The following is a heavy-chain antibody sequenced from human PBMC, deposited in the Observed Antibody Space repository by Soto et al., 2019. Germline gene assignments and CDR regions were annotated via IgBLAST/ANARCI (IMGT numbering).Heavy chain of an antibody. J-gene: IGHJ4*02. D-gene: IGHD6-6*01. CDR3: AKDHALIEYSSSSGGLDY. CDR2: ISYDGSNK. Sequence: GGSLRLSCAASGFTFSSYGMHWVRQAPGKGLEWVAVISYDGSNKYYADSVKGRFTISRDNSKNTLYLQMNSLRAEDTAVYYCAKDHALIEYSSSSGGLDYWRQGTLGTVSS. V-gene: IGHV3-30*18. CDR1: GFTFSSYG.